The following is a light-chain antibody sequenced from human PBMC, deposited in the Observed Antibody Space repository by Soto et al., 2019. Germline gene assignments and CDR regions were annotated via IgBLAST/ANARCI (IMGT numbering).Light chain of an antibody. J-gene: IGKJ4*01. Sequence: DIQMTQSPSSLSASVGVRVTITCRVSLPISNNLAWYQQKPGKIPNLLIYAATTLQAGVPSRVSGGGSGTAFTVTISRLPAEDVAAYYCKKYNSAPLTFGGGTEVEIK. CDR1: LPISNN. V-gene: IGKV1-27*01. CDR3: KKYNSAPLT. CDR2: AAT.